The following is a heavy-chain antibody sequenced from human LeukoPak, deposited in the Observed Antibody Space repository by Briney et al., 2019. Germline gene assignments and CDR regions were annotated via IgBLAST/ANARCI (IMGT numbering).Heavy chain of an antibody. CDR3: ARDGSSWYAGYFDY. V-gene: IGHV3-30-3*01. CDR2: ISYDGSNK. J-gene: IGHJ4*02. CDR1: GFTFSSYA. D-gene: IGHD6-13*01. Sequence: GGSLRLSCAASGFTFSSYAMHWVHQAPGKGLEWVAVISYDGSNKYYADSVKGRFTISRDNSKNTLYLQMNSLRAEDTAVYYCARDGSSWYAGYFDYWGQGTLVTVSS.